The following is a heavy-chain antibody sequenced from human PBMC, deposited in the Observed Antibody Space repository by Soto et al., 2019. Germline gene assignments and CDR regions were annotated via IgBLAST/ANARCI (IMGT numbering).Heavy chain of an antibody. CDR1: GGSVSSGAYY. D-gene: IGHD5-12*01. CDR3: ARARLRAVYAFDI. Sequence: SQTMSLTGTVSGGSVSSGAYYETWIRQRPGKGLEWIAYIYYSGSTYYSPSLKSRLSISLDTFKNQVSLGLRSATAADTAMYYCARARLRAVYAFDIWRKGTMVTVSS. J-gene: IGHJ3*02. V-gene: IGHV4-31*03. CDR2: IYYSGST.